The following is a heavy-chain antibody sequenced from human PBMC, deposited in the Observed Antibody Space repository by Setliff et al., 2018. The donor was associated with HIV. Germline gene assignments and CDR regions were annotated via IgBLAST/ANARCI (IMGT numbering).Heavy chain of an antibody. CDR1: GGSITSVSYY. D-gene: IGHD1-1*01. V-gene: IGHV4-61*09. Sequence: PSETLSLTCTVSGGSITSVSYYWSWIPQPAGKGLEWIGHIYTTGSTNYTLSLKGRVTMSVDTSKNQFSVTMTSLTAADTAVYYCARGSWGSLETYDVWGQGTTVTVSS. J-gene: IGHJ3*01. CDR3: ARGSWGSLETYDV. CDR2: IYTTGST.